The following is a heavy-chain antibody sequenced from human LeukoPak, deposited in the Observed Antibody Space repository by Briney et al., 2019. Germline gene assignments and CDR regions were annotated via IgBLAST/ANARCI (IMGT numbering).Heavy chain of an antibody. CDR2: IRYDGTNK. CDR3: AKDRYGSGSLIDY. Sequence: GGSLRLSCAASGFTFSGYGMHWVRQAPGKGLEWVAFIRYDGTNKYYAGSVKGRFTISRDNSKNTLYLQMNSLRAEDTAVYYCAKDRYGSGSLIDYWGQGTLVTVSS. D-gene: IGHD3-10*01. J-gene: IGHJ4*02. CDR1: GFTFSGYG. V-gene: IGHV3-30*02.